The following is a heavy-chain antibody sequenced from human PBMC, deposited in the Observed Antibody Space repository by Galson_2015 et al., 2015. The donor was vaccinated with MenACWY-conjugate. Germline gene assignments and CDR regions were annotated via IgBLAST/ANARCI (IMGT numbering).Heavy chain of an antibody. V-gene: IGHV3-23*01. J-gene: IGHJ6*03. CDR3: AKDVYMDV. Sequence: SLRLSGAVSGFTFRQYAMSWVRQAPGTGLEGVAIISDSGAATHYIDSVKGRFTISRDNSKNTLYLQMSRLRAEDTALYYCAKDVYMDVWGKGTTVSVSS. CDR1: GFTFRQYA. CDR2: ISDSGAAT.